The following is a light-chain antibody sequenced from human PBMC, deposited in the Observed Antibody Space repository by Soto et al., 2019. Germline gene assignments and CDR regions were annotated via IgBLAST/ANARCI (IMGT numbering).Light chain of an antibody. Sequence: DTQMTQSPSTLSASVGDRVTIICRASQSISSWLAWYQQKPGKAPKPLIYKASSLESGVPSRFSGSGSGTEFTLTISSLQPDDFATYYCQQYISYPWTFGQGTKV. CDR2: KAS. V-gene: IGKV1-5*03. CDR3: QQYISYPWT. J-gene: IGKJ1*01. CDR1: QSISSW.